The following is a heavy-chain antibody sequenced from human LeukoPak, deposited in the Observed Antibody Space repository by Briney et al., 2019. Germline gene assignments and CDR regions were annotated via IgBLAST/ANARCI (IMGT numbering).Heavy chain of an antibody. D-gene: IGHD4-11*01. CDR1: GFTFSSYW. V-gene: IGHV3-7*03. J-gene: IGHJ6*02. CDR2: INHNGNVN. CDR3: AREEHYSPYYYGMDV. Sequence: GGSLRLSCAASGFTFSSYWMNWARQAPGKGLEWVANINHNGNVNYYVDSVKGRFTISRDNAKNSLYLQMSNLRAEDTAVYFCAREEHYSPYYYGMDVWGQGTTVTVSS.